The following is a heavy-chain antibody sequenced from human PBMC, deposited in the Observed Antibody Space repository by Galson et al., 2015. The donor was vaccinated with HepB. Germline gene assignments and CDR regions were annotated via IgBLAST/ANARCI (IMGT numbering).Heavy chain of an antibody. J-gene: IGHJ3*02. V-gene: IGHV3-74*01. Sequence: SLRLSCAASGFTFSSYWMHWVRQVPRKGLVWVSRINSDGSDTIYADSVRGRFTISRDNAKNTLYLQMNSLRADEDTAVYYCARGGYNHGFDMWGQGTVVTVSS. CDR3: ARGGYNHGFDM. CDR1: GFTFSSYW. D-gene: IGHD5-24*01. CDR2: INSDGSDT.